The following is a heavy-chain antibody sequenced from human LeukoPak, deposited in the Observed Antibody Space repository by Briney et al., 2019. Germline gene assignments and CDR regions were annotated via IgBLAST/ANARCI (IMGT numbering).Heavy chain of an antibody. J-gene: IGHJ4*02. V-gene: IGHV1-2*02. CDR2: INPNSGGT. CDR3: ARDPYSNYFDY. D-gene: IGHD5-18*01. Sequence: ASVKVSCKVSGYTFTGYYMHWVRQAPGQGLEWMGWINPNSGGTNYAQKFQGRVTMTRDTSISTAYMELNRLRSDDTAVYYCARDPYSNYFDYWGQGTLVTVSS. CDR1: GYTFTGYY.